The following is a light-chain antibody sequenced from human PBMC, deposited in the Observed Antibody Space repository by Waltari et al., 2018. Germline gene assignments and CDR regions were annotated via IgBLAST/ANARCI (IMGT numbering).Light chain of an antibody. CDR3: SSYADSNPVV. Sequence: QSALTQPPSASGSPGQSVTISCPGTSSDIGYYDYVSWYQQHPGEAPKLLIYEVSERPSGVPDRFSGSKSGTTASLTVSGLQSEDEAHYYCSSYADSNPVVFGGGTKLTVL. V-gene: IGLV2-8*01. J-gene: IGLJ2*01. CDR2: EVS. CDR1: SSDIGYYDY.